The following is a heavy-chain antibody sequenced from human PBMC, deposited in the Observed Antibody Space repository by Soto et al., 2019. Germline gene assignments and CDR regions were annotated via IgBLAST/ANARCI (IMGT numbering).Heavy chain of an antibody. CDR2: ISSSGSSI. V-gene: IGHV3-48*03. CDR1: GLTFSGYE. Sequence: GGSLRLSCAASGLTFSGYEMNWVRQAPGKGLEWVSYISSSGSSISYADSVKGRFTITRDNAKNSLYLQMNSLRAEDTAVYYCPTDSGSYSGYSYYAMDVWGQGTTVTVSS. CDR3: PTDSGSYSGYSYYAMDV. D-gene: IGHD1-26*01. J-gene: IGHJ6*02.